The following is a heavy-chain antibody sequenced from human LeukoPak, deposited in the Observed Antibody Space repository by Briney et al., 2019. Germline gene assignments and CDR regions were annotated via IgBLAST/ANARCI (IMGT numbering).Heavy chain of an antibody. CDR2: ISGDGDGT. V-gene: IGHV3-23*01. CDR1: GFTFANNG. D-gene: IGHD2-2*01. J-gene: IGHJ3*02. CDR3: ARDIKGQYQDAFDI. Sequence: PGGSLRLSCAASGFTFANNGMKWVRQTPGKGMEWVSGISGDGDGTYYPDSVKGRFTISRANSKNTLYLQMNSLRAEHSAVDYCARDIKGQYQDAFDISGQGTMVTASS.